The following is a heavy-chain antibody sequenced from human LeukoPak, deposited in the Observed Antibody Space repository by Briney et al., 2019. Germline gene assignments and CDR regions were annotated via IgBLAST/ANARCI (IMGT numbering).Heavy chain of an antibody. CDR3: ARSRIAAPSPPAY. Sequence: PSETLSLTCAVYGESFSGYYWSWIRQLTGKGLEWIGDINHGGSANYNPSLKSRVTISVDTSKNQFSLKMNSVTAADTAIYYCARSRIAAPSPPAYWGQGALVTVSS. D-gene: IGHD6-13*01. V-gene: IGHV4-34*01. CDR1: GESFSGYY. CDR2: INHGGSA. J-gene: IGHJ4*02.